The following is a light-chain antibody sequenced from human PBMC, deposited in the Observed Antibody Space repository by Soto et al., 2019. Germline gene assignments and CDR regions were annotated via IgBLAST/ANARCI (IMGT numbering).Light chain of an antibody. CDR2: GAS. Sequence: IHVTHSPSSVSASVLYRFTITFRASQDIAGYLAWYQHKPGRTPELLIHGASRLQSGVPARFSGSGSGTDFTLSINSLQPEDFATYYCQQAYSFPITFGQGTRLEIK. V-gene: IGKV1D-12*01. CDR1: QDIAGY. J-gene: IGKJ5*01. CDR3: QQAYSFPIT.